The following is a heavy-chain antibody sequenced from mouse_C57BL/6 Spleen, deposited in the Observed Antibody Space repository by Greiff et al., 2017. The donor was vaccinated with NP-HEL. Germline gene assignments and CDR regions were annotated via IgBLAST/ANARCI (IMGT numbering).Heavy chain of an antibody. Sequence: QVQLQQPGAELVKPGASVKLSCKASGYTFTSYWMHWVKQRPGQGLEWIGMIHPNSGSTNYNEKFKSKATLTVDKSSSTAYMQLSSLTSEDSAVYYCARGIGFITTVVPNFDYWGQGTTLTVSS. CDR1: GYTFTSYW. CDR2: IHPNSGST. V-gene: IGHV1-64*01. D-gene: IGHD1-1*01. CDR3: ARGIGFITTVVPNFDY. J-gene: IGHJ2*01.